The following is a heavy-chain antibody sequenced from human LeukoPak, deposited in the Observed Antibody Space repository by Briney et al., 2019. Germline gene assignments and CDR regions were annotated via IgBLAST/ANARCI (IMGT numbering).Heavy chain of an antibody. J-gene: IGHJ4*02. V-gene: IGHV3-53*01. CDR1: GFTVINNY. CDR2: NYSGGSK. CDR3: ARGSVSSGWYPFSFYFHY. Sequence: PGGSLRLSCATSGFTVINNYMTRVRQAPGKGLESDPANYSGGSKYHADSVKGRFTISKDNSKNTLYLQMNRLRGEDTAVYYCARGSVSSGWYPFSFYFHYWGQGTLVTVSS. D-gene: IGHD6-19*01.